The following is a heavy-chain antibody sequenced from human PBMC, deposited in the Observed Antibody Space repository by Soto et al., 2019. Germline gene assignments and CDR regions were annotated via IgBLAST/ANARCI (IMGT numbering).Heavy chain of an antibody. J-gene: IGHJ6*03. Sequence: QLQLRESGSGLLKPSQTLSLTCAVSGGSISSGGDSWSWVRQPPGKGLEWIGHIYHSGSAIYNPSLKSRLTMSVDRSKNQFSLKMTSVTAADTAVYYCARALHGGNSPFYYYNMDVWGQGTTVTVSS. CDR2: IYHSGSA. CDR1: GGSISSGGDS. CDR3: ARALHGGNSPFYYYNMDV. D-gene: IGHD2-21*01. V-gene: IGHV4-30-2*01.